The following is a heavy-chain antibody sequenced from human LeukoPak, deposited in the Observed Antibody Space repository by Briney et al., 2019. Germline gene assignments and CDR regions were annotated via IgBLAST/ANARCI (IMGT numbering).Heavy chain of an antibody. CDR2: IYWNDDK. J-gene: IGHJ5*02. V-gene: IGHV2-5*01. CDR1: GFSLSTSGVG. CDR3: AHLDYYDSSGYYSNLHNWFDP. D-gene: IGHD3-22*01. Sequence: SGPTLVKPTQTLTLTCTFSGFSLSTSGVGVGWIRQPPGKALEWHALIYWNDDKRYSPSLKSRLTITKDTSKNQVVLTMTNMDPVDTATYYCAHLDYYDSSGYYSNLHNWFDPWGQGTLVTVSS.